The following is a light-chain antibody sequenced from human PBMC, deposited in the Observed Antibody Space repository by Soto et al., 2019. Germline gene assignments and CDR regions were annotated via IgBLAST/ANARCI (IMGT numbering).Light chain of an antibody. V-gene: IGKV3-20*01. J-gene: IGKJ1*01. Sequence: EIVLTQSPGTLSLSPGERATLSARPSRSVGSPYLAWYQHKPGQPPTLLIYAASSRVTGIPDRFSGSGSGTDFTLTISRLEPEDFAVYYCQQYGSSSTWTFGQGTKVEIK. CDR3: QQYGSSSTWT. CDR2: AAS. CDR1: RSVGSPY.